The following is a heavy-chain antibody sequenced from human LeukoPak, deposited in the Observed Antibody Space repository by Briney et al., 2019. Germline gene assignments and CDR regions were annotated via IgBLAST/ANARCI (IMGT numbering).Heavy chain of an antibody. CDR2: ISYDGSNK. D-gene: IGHD4-17*01. CDR1: GFTFSSYG. V-gene: IGHV3-30*18. J-gene: IGHJ4*02. CDR3: AKELGRMTTVTYFDF. Sequence: GGSLRLSCAASGFTFSSYGMHRVRQAPGKGLEWVAVISYDGSNKYYADSVKGRFTISRDNSKNTLYLQMNSLRAEDTAVYYCAKELGRMTTVTYFDFWGQGTLVTVSS.